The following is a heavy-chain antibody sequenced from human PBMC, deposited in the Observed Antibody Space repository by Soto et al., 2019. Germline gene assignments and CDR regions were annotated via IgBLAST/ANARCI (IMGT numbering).Heavy chain of an antibody. V-gene: IGHV4-61*01. D-gene: IGHD1-1*01. Sequence: SETLSLTCTVSGGSVISTNYYWSWIRQPPGKGLEWIGYIYYSGSSTYGSTNYNPSLKSRVTILVDTSKNQFSLELSSLTSGDTAVYYCAKDRFRNASSGWFDPWGQGTLVTVSS. J-gene: IGHJ5*02. CDR1: GGSVISTNYY. CDR3: AKDRFRNASSGWFDP. CDR2: IYYSGSSTYGST.